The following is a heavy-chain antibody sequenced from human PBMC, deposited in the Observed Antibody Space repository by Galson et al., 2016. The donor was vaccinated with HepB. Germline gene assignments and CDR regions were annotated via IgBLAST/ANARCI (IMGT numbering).Heavy chain of an antibody. CDR2: ISGSGGGA. V-gene: IGHV3-23*01. CDR3: ARVDYGSGWREGWFDP. D-gene: IGHD6-19*01. CDR1: GFTFRSYG. J-gene: IGHJ5*02. Sequence: SLRLSCAASGFTFRSYGMNWVRQAPGKGLEWVSGISGSGGGAYYGDSVKGRFTISRDNSKNTLHLQINSLRAEDTAVYYCARVDYGSGWREGWFDPWGQGTLVTVSS.